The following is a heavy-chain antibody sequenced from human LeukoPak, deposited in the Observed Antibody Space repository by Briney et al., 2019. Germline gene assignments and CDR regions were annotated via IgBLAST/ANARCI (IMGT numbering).Heavy chain of an antibody. CDR2: VIPIFGTA. D-gene: IGHD1-26*01. V-gene: IGHV1-69*13. CDR1: GGTFSSYA. J-gene: IGHJ4*02. CDR3: ARDGLGSGSYYMLGY. Sequence: ASVKVSCKASGGTFSSYAISWVRQAPGQGLEWMGGVIPIFGTANYAQKFQGRVTITADESTSTAYMELSSLRSEDTAVCYCARDGLGSGSYYMLGYWGQGTLVTVSS.